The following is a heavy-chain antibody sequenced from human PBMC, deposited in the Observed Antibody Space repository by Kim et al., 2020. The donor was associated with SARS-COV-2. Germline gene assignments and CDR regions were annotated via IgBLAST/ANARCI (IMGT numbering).Heavy chain of an antibody. D-gene: IGHD3-16*02. CDR3: ASSVGDYVWGSYRAYYFDY. CDR1: GFTFSSYS. J-gene: IGHJ4*02. CDR2: ISSSSSYI. V-gene: IGHV3-21*01. Sequence: GGSLRLSCAASGFTFSSYSMNWVRQAPGKGLEWVSSISSSSSYIYYADSVKGRFTISRDNAKNSLYLQMNSLRAEDTAVYYCASSVGDYVWGSYRAYYFDYWGQGTLVTVSS.